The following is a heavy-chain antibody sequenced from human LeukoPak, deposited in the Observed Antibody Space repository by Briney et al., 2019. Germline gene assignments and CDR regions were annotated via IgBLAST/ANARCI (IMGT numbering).Heavy chain of an antibody. V-gene: IGHV4-59*01. J-gene: IGHJ4*02. D-gene: IGHD3-10*01. CDR1: GGSISSYY. CDR3: AKSYYGSGSYFDY. CDR2: IYYSGST. Sequence: SETLSLTCTVSGGSISSYYWSWIRQPAGKGLEWIGYIYYSGSTNYNPSLKSRVTISVDTSKNQFSLKLSSVTAADTAVYYCAKSYYGSGSYFDYWGQGTLVTVSS.